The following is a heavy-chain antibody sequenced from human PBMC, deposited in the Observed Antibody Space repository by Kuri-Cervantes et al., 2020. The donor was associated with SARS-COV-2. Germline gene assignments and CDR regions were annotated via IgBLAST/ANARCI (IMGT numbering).Heavy chain of an antibody. CDR3: AKDRSGVQYNWNLGDY. Sequence: GESLKISCAASGFTFSSYATHWVRQAPGKGLEWVAVISYDGSNKYYADSVKGRFTISRDNSKNTLYLQMNSLRAEDTAVYYCAKDRSGVQYNWNLGDYWGQGTLVTVSS. CDR2: ISYDGSNK. J-gene: IGHJ4*02. V-gene: IGHV3-30*07. D-gene: IGHD1-20*01. CDR1: GFTFSSYA.